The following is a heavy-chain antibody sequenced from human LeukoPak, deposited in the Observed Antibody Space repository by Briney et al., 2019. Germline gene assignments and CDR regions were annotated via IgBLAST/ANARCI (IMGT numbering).Heavy chain of an antibody. CDR2: ISYDGSNK. Sequence: GRSLRLSCAASGFTFSSYGLHWVRQAPGKGLEWVAVISYDGSNKYYADSVKSRFTISRDNSKNTLYLQMNSLRAEDTAVYYCAKDRNYGDYGGYFDYWGQGTLVTVSS. D-gene: IGHD4-17*01. CDR1: GFTFSSYG. J-gene: IGHJ4*02. V-gene: IGHV3-30*18. CDR3: AKDRNYGDYGGYFDY.